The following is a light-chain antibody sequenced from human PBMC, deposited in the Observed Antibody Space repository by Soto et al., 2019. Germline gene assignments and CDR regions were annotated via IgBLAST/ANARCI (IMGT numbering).Light chain of an antibody. CDR2: GAS. J-gene: IGKJ1*01. CDR3: HQYNYWPPGA. CDR1: QSVRSN. V-gene: IGKV3-15*01. Sequence: EIVMTQSPATLSVSPGERATLSCRASQSVRSNLAWYQQKPGLAPRLLVYGASTRATGIPARFSGSGSGTEFTLTISILQSEDFAVYYCHQYNYWPPGAFGQGTKVEIK.